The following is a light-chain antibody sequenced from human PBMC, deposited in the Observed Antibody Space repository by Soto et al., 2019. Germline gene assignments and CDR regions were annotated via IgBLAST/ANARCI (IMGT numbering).Light chain of an antibody. Sequence: DIQMTQSPSTLSASVGDRVTITCRASQSISSWLAWYQQKPGKAPKLLIYKASSLESGVPSRFSGSGSGTECTLTISSLQPDDLATYYCQHHGTFGQGTKVEIK. CDR1: QSISSW. CDR2: KAS. CDR3: QHHGT. J-gene: IGKJ1*01. V-gene: IGKV1-5*03.